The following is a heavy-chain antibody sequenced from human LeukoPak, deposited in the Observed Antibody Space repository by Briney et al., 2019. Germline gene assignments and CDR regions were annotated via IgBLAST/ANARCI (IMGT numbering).Heavy chain of an antibody. CDR2: INPNSGGT. CDR1: GYTFTGYY. V-gene: IGHV1-2*02. J-gene: IGHJ5*02. D-gene: IGHD6-13*01. CDR3: ARDPGYSSSWYPGENWFDP. Sequence: ASVKVSCKASGYTFTGYYMHWVRQAPGQGLEWMGWINPNSGGTNYAQKSQGRVTMARDTSISTAYMELSRLRSDDTAVYYCARDPGYSSSWYPGENWFDPWGQGTLVTVSS.